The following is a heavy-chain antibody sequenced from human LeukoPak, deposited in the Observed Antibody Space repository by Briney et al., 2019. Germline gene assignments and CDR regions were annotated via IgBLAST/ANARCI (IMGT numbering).Heavy chain of an antibody. J-gene: IGHJ4*02. V-gene: IGHV3-21*01. D-gene: IGHD2-2*01. Sequence: GGSERLFCAASGFTFSSYSMNWVRQAPGKGLEWVSSISSSSSYIYYADSVKGRFTISRDNAKNSLYLQMNSLRAEDTAVYYCARASPSSTSSYAVWGQGTLVSASS. CDR2: ISSSSSYI. CDR1: GFTFSSYS. CDR3: ARASPSSTSSYAV.